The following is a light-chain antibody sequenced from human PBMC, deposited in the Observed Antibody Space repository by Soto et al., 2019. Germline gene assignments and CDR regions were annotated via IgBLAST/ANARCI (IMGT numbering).Light chain of an antibody. CDR2: DVS. Sequence: QSALTQPASVSGSPGQSITISCTGTSSDVGGYNYVSWYQQHPGKAPKLMIYDVSNRPSGVSNRFSGSKSGNTASLTISGLQAEYEADCYCSSYTSSSTPIFRTATMVT. CDR3: SSYTSSSTPI. V-gene: IGLV2-14*01. CDR1: SSDVGGYNY. J-gene: IGLJ1*01.